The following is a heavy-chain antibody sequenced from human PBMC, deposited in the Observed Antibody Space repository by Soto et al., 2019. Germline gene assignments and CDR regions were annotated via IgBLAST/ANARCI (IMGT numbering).Heavy chain of an antibody. V-gene: IGHV3-23*01. Sequence: PGGSLRLSCAASGFTFSSYWMSWVRQAPGKGLEWVSAISGSGGSTYYADSVKGRFTISRDNSKNTLYLQMNSLRAEDTAVYYCAKGGRNYYDSSGYYAVDYWGQGTLVTVSS. J-gene: IGHJ4*02. D-gene: IGHD3-22*01. CDR3: AKGGRNYYDSSGYYAVDY. CDR2: ISGSGGST. CDR1: GFTFSSYW.